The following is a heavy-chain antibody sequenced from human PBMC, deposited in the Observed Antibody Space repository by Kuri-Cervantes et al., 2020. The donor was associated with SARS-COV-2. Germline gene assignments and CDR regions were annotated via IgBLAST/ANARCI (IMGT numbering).Heavy chain of an antibody. D-gene: IGHD6-6*01. CDR1: GFTFSSYW. CDR3: ARVSSSSSPAFDI. V-gene: IGHV3-7*01. CDR2: IKQDGSEK. J-gene: IGHJ3*02. Sequence: GESLKISCAASGFTFSSYWMSWVRQAPGKGLEWVANIKQDGSEKYYADSVKGRFTISRDNAKNSLYLQMNNLRAEDTAVYYCARVSSSSSPAFDIWGQGTMVTVSS.